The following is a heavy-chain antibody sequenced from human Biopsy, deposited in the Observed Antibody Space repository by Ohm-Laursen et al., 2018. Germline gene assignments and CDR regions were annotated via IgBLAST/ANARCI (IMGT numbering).Heavy chain of an antibody. CDR2: NQNSGST. CDR1: GGSTSSSY. D-gene: IGHD3-9*01. J-gene: IGHJ4*02. CDR3: ARGRGWGNTYFRSFDY. V-gene: IGHV4-59*07. Sequence: SDTLSLTCTVSGGSTSSSYWNWIRQPPGKGLEWIGHNQNSGSTNYNPSLKSRVTISADTSKDQFSLKLSSVTAADTAMYYCARGRGWGNTYFRSFDYWGQGTLVTVSS.